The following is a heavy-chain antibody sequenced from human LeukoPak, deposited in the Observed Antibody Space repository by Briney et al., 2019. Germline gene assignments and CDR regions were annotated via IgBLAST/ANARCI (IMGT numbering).Heavy chain of an antibody. Sequence: GASVKVSCKASGYTFTGYYMHWVRQAPGQGLEWMGWINPNSGGTNYAQKFQGRVTMTRDTSISTAYMELSRLRSDDTAVYYCARVPRPPPGPIGTTSPNYYYMDVWGKGTTVTVSS. CDR3: ARVPRPPPGPIGTTSPNYYYMDV. D-gene: IGHD1-1*01. CDR1: GYTFTGYY. J-gene: IGHJ6*03. V-gene: IGHV1-2*02. CDR2: INPNSGGT.